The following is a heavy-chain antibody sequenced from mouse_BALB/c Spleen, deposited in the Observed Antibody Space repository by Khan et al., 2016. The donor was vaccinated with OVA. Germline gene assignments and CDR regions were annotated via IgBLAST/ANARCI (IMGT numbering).Heavy chain of an antibody. CDR1: GYSFTLYY. CDR3: ARGYEFFPY. V-gene: IGHV1-26*01. D-gene: IGHD2-12*01. Sequence: VQLQQSGPDLVKPGASVKISCKASGYSFTLYYMTWVRQSHGKSPEWIGRVNPNNGDTNYNQNLKGKAILNVDKSSNTAYMELRSLTSEYSAVFYCARGYEFFPYWGQGTLVTVSA. CDR2: VNPNNGDT. J-gene: IGHJ3*01.